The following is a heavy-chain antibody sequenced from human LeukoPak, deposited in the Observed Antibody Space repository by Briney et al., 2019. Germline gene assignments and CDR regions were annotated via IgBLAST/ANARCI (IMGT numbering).Heavy chain of an antibody. J-gene: IGHJ6*03. V-gene: IGHV1-18*01. CDR1: GYTFTSYG. Sequence: GASVKVSCKASGYTFTSYGISWVRQAPGQGLEWMGWISAYNGNTNYAQRLQGRVTMTTDTSTSTAYMELRSLRSDDTAVYYCARVFPEPRFLEWSYYNYYYMDVWGKGTTVTVSS. CDR2: ISAYNGNT. CDR3: ARVFPEPRFLEWSYYNYYYMDV. D-gene: IGHD3-3*01.